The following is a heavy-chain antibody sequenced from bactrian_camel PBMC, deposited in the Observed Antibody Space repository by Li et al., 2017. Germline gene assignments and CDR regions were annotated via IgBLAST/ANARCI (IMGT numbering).Heavy chain of an antibody. CDR2: INVGGSKT. CDR1: QYKYSFQC. CDR3: AAAKSINYWHAQICEGEGNFAY. V-gene: IGHV3S40*01. J-gene: IGHJ6*01. Sequence: VESGGGSVQAGGSLRLSCVASQYKYSFQCMGWFRQPPGKGLEWVSGINVGGSKTYYADSVKGRFSIYRDNTKNTVYLRMNRLKPEDTAMYYCAAAKSINYWHAQICEGEGNFAYWGQGTQVTVS. D-gene: IGHD3*01.